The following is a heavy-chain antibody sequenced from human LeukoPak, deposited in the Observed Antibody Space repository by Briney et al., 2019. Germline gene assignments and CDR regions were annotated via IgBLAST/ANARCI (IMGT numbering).Heavy chain of an antibody. J-gene: IGHJ3*02. V-gene: IGHV1-2*06. CDR2: INPNTGTT. D-gene: IGHD3-22*01. CDR3: ARVSSSGGYYSYDTFDI. Sequence: ASVKVSCKASGYTFTDYYMHWVRQAPGQGLEWMGRINPNTGTTNYAQKFQGRVTMTRDTSINTAYMELSSLRSDDTAVYYCARVSSSGGYYSYDTFDIWGQGTMVTVSS. CDR1: GYTFTDYY.